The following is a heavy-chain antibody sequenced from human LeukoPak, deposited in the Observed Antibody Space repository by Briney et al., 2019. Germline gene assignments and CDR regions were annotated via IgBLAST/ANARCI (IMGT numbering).Heavy chain of an antibody. CDR2: IYYRGST. D-gene: IGHD3-16*01. Sequence: SETLSLTCTVSGGSISSYYWSWIRQPPGKGLEWIGYIYYRGSTNYNSSLKSRVTISVATSKNQFSLTLSSVTAADTAVYYCARDQGGGGAFDIWGQGTMVTVPS. CDR3: ARDQGGGGAFDI. J-gene: IGHJ3*02. CDR1: GGSISSYY. V-gene: IGHV4-59*01.